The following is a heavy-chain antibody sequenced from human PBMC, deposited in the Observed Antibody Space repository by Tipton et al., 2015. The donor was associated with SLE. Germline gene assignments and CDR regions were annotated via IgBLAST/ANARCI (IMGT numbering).Heavy chain of an antibody. V-gene: IGHV3-64*01. Sequence: SLRLSCAASGFTFSSYAMHWVRQAPGKGLEYVSAISSNGGSTYYANSVKGRFTISRDNSKNTLYLQMNSLRAEDTAVYYCAKVSIAGYSSSSPYFDYWGQGTLVTVSS. CDR2: ISSNGGST. CDR1: GFTFSSYA. D-gene: IGHD6-6*01. CDR3: AKVSIAGYSSSSPYFDY. J-gene: IGHJ4*02.